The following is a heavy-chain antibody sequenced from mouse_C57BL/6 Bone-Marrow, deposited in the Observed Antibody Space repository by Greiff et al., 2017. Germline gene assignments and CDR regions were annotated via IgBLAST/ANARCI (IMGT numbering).Heavy chain of an antibody. CDR1: GYTFTDYY. J-gene: IGHJ4*01. Sequence: QVQLQQSGAELVKPGASVKISCKASGYTFTDYYINWVKQRPGQGLEWIGKIGPGSGSTYYNEKFKGKATLTADKSSSTAYMQLSILTSEDSEVYICARHPARYYAMDYWGQGTSVTVSS. CDR3: ARHPARYYAMDY. V-gene: IGHV1-77*01. D-gene: IGHD3-1*01. CDR2: IGPGSGST.